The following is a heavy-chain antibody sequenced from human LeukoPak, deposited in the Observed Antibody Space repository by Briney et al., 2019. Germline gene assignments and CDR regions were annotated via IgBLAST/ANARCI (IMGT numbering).Heavy chain of an antibody. J-gene: IGHJ5*02. CDR2: INTDGSST. V-gene: IGHV3-74*01. CDR1: GFTFSSYW. Sequence: GRSLRLSCAASGFTFSSYWMHWVRQAPGKGLVWVSRINTDGSSTSYADSVKGRFTISRDNAKNTLYLQMNSLRAEDTAVYYCARDRPVAAAAGNNWFDPWGQGTLVTVSS. CDR3: ARDRPVAAAAGNNWFDP. D-gene: IGHD6-13*01.